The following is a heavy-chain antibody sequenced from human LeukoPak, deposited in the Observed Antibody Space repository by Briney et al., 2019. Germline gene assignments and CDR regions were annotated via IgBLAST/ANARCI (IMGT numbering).Heavy chain of an antibody. Sequence: PGGSLRLSCAASGFTFSSYAMSWVRQAPGKGLEWVSAISGSGGSTYYADSVKGRFTISRDNSKNTLYPQMNSLRAEDTAVYYCAKDYGQQQKTDYYFDYWGQGTLVTVSS. D-gene: IGHD6-13*01. J-gene: IGHJ4*02. CDR3: AKDYGQQQKTDYYFDY. V-gene: IGHV3-23*01. CDR1: GFTFSSYA. CDR2: ISGSGGST.